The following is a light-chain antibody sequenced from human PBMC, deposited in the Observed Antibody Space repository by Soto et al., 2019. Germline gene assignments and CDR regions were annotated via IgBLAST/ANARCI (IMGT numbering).Light chain of an antibody. V-gene: IGKV3-20*01. Sequence: EIVLTQSPGTLSLSPGERATLSCRASQSVSSSYLAWYQQKPGQAPRLLIYGASSRATGIPDRFSGSWSGTDFTLSISRLEPEDLAVYYCQQYGSSPQTFGGGTKVEIK. J-gene: IGKJ4*01. CDR3: QQYGSSPQT. CDR1: QSVSSSY. CDR2: GAS.